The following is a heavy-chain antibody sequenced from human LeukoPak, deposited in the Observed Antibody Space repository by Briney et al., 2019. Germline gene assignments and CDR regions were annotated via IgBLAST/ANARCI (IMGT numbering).Heavy chain of an antibody. CDR3: ARVPGRFGANNWFDP. CDR2: INHSGTT. D-gene: IGHD3-3*01. Sequence: SETLSLTCAVYGVSFSGYYWSWIPQPPGKGLEWIGEINHSGTTNYNPSLKSRVTISVNTSKKQFSLKLSSGTAADTAVYYCARVPGRFGANNWFDPWGQGTLVTVSS. V-gene: IGHV4-34*01. J-gene: IGHJ5*02. CDR1: GVSFSGYY.